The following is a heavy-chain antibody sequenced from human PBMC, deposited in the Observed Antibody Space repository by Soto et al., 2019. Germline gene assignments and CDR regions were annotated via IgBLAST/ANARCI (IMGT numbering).Heavy chain of an antibody. CDR1: GGSISSGGYS. Sequence: QLQLQESGSGLVKPSQTLSLTCAVSGGSISSGGYSWSWIRQPPGKGLECIGYIYHSGSTYYSPSLKSRVXISVDRSKXXXPLKLSSVTAADTAVYYCARGPPLGYWGQGTLVTVSS. CDR2: IYHSGST. CDR3: ARGPPLGY. V-gene: IGHV4-30-2*01. J-gene: IGHJ4*02.